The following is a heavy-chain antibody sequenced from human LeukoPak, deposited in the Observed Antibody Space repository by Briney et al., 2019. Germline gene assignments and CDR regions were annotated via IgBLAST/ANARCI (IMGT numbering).Heavy chain of an antibody. CDR1: GFSFSNYW. V-gene: IGHV3-7*01. Sequence: PGGSLRLSCAASGFSFSNYWMNWVRQAPGKGLEWVANIKYNASEQYYVDSVKGRFTISRDNAKNSLYLQMNILRAEDTAVYYCARDSVRGRPLVAFDIWGQGTMVTVSS. D-gene: IGHD3-10*01. CDR3: ARDSVRGRPLVAFDI. CDR2: IKYNASEQ. J-gene: IGHJ3*02.